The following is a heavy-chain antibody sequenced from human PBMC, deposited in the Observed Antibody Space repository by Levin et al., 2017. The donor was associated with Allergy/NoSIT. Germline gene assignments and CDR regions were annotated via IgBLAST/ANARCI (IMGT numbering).Heavy chain of an antibody. CDR3: AKDLEGATSGLLDY. CDR2: ISWNSGSI. Sequence: PGGSLRLSCAASGFTFDDYAMHWVRQAPGKGLEWVSGISWNSGSIGYADSVKGRFTISRDNAKNSLYLQMNSLRAEDTALYYCAKDLEGATSGLLDYWGQGTLVTVSS. J-gene: IGHJ4*02. CDR1: GFTFDDYA. D-gene: IGHD1-26*01. V-gene: IGHV3-9*01.